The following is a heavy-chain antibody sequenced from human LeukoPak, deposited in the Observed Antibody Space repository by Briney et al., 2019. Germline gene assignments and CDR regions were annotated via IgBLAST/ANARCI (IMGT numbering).Heavy chain of an antibody. J-gene: IGHJ3*02. CDR2: SSSSSSYI. Sequence: ETLSLTCTVSGDSFTSDTYYWAWIRQAPGKGLEWVSSSSSSSSYIYYADSVKGRFTISRDNAKNSLYLQMNSLRAEDTAVYYCARDRISDLWFGELYVHDDAFDIWGQGTMVTVSS. CDR1: GDSFTSDT. CDR3: ARDRISDLWFGELYVHDDAFDI. V-gene: IGHV3-21*01. D-gene: IGHD3-10*01.